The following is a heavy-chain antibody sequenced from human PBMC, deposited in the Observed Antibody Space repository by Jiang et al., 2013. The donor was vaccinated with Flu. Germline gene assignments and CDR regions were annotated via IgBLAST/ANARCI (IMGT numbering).Heavy chain of an antibody. Sequence: YISSSGSTIYYADSVKGRFTISRDNAKNSLYLQMNSLRAEDTAVYYCARVGLPFLADHFDYWGQGTLVTVSS. CDR3: ARVGLPFLADHFDY. V-gene: IGHV3-48*03. D-gene: IGHD2-15*01. J-gene: IGHJ4*02. CDR2: ISSSGSTI.